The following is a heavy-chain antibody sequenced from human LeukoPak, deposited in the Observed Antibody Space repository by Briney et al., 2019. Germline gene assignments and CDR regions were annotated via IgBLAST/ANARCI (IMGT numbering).Heavy chain of an antibody. Sequence: SETLSLTCTISGDSMSSYYWSWIRQPPGKGLEWIGYISYSGNTDYNPSLKSRVTISVGASKIWFSLRLSSVTAADTAVYYCARGGPGFWSGTFDYWGQGTLVTVSS. V-gene: IGHV4-59*01. D-gene: IGHD3-3*01. J-gene: IGHJ4*01. CDR2: ISYSGNT. CDR1: GDSMSSYY. CDR3: ARGGPGFWSGTFDY.